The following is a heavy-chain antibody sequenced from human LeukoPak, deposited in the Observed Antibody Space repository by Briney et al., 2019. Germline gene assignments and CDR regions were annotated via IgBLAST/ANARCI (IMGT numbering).Heavy chain of an antibody. CDR2: ISSSGSTM. CDR3: ASKYSSGWYGMDY. CDR1: GFTFSSYE. Sequence: GGSLRLSCAASGFTFSSYEMNWVRRAPGKGLEWVSYISSSGSTMYYADSVKGRFTISRDNAKNSLYLQMNSLRAEDTAVYYCASKYSSGWYGMDYWGQGTLVTVSS. J-gene: IGHJ4*02. V-gene: IGHV3-48*03. D-gene: IGHD6-19*01.